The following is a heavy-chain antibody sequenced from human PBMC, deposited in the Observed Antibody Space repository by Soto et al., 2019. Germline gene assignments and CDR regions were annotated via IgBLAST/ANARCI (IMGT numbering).Heavy chain of an antibody. CDR2: IYPGDSDT. D-gene: IGHD6-13*01. J-gene: IGHJ4*02. CDR3: ARRGRAAADPYYFDY. Sequence: PGESLKISCNGSGYSFTSYWIGWVRQMPGKGLEWMGIIYPGDSDTRYSPSFQGQVTISADKSISTAYLQWSSLKASDTAMYYCARRGRAAADPYYFDYWGQGTLVTVSS. CDR1: GYSFTSYW. V-gene: IGHV5-51*01.